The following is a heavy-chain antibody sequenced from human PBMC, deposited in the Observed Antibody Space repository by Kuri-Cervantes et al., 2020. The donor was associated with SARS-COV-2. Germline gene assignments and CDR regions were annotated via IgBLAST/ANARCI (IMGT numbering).Heavy chain of an antibody. CDR1: GFTFSSYG. D-gene: IGHD4-17*01. J-gene: IGHJ4*02. V-gene: IGHV3-23*01. Sequence: GESLKISCAASGFTFSSYGMHWVRQAPGKGLEWVSAISGSGGSTYYADSVKGRFTISRDKDTLYLQINNLRTEDTAVYYCAKDLSTVTRPWYFDYWGQGTLVTVSS. CDR3: AKDLSTVTRPWYFDY. CDR2: ISGSGGST.